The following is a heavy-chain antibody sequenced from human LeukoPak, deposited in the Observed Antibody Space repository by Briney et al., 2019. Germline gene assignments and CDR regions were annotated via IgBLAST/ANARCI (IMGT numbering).Heavy chain of an antibody. CDR3: ARDPRGYYGSGDDY. Sequence: GGSLRLSCAASGFTVSTTYMSWVRQAPGQGLEWVSLIYSGGSAYYADSVKGRFTISRDNSKNTLYLQMNSLRAEDTAVYYCARDPRGYYGSGDDYWGQGTLVTVSS. J-gene: IGHJ4*02. V-gene: IGHV3-66*01. D-gene: IGHD3-10*01. CDR1: GFTVSTTY. CDR2: IYSGGSA.